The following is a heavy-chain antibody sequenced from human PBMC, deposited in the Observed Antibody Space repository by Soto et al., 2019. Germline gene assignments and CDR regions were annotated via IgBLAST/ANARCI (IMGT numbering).Heavy chain of an antibody. J-gene: IGHJ4*02. Sequence: QVQLVESGGGVVQPGRSLRLSCAASGFTFSSYGMHWVRQAPGKGLEWVAVISYDGSNKYYADSVKGRFTISRDNSKNTLYLQMNSLRAEDTAVYYCAKDRRVVVTTNYFDYWGQGTLVTVSS. V-gene: IGHV3-30*18. D-gene: IGHD3-22*01. CDR1: GFTFSSYG. CDR2: ISYDGSNK. CDR3: AKDRRVVVTTNYFDY.